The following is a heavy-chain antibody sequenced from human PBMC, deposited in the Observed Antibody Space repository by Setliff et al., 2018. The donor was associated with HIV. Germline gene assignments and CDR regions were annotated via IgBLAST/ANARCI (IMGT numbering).Heavy chain of an antibody. D-gene: IGHD2-15*01. J-gene: IGHJ6*03. CDR2: FDPEDGET. CDR1: GYTLTELS. Sequence: GASVKVSCKVSGYTLTELSMHWVRQAPGKGLEWMGGFDPEDGETIYAQKFQGRVTMTSDASIRTAYMELSGLTSDDTATYYCARDLAYCSGGSCYRPLIYYFYYMDVWGKGTTVTVSS. V-gene: IGHV1-24*01. CDR3: ARDLAYCSGGSCYRPLIYYFYYMDV.